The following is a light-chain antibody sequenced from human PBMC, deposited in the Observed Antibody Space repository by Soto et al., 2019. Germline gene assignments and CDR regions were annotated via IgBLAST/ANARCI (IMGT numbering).Light chain of an antibody. CDR2: EVN. Sequence: QSALAQPASVSGSPGQSITISCTGTSSVVGSYNLVSWYQQHPGKAPKLMIYEVNKRPSGVSSRFSGSKSGNTASLTISGLQAEDEADYYCCSYAGSSTYVFGTGTKVTVL. J-gene: IGLJ1*01. V-gene: IGLV2-23*02. CDR3: CSYAGSSTYV. CDR1: SSVVGSYNL.